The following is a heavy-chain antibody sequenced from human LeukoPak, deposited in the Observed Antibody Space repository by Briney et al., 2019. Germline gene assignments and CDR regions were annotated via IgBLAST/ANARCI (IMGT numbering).Heavy chain of an antibody. CDR2: ISGSGDTT. CDR1: GFTFSSYA. Sequence: GGSLRLSCVASGFTFSSYAMSWVRQAPGKGLEWVSAISGSGDTTHYADSVKGWFTISRNNSKNTLYLQMSSLRAEDTAVYYCAKDPRLVRGVIVDYWGQGTLVTVPS. D-gene: IGHD3-10*01. CDR3: AKDPRLVRGVIVDY. J-gene: IGHJ4*02. V-gene: IGHV3-23*01.